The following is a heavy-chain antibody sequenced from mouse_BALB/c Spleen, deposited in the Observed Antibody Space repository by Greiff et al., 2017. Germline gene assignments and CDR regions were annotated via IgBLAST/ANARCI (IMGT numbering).Heavy chain of an antibody. CDR2: INPSNGGT. CDR3: TRKGITTVLAY. CDR1: GYTFTSYY. V-gene: IGHV1S81*02. J-gene: IGHJ3*01. Sequence: VQLQQPGAELVKPGASVKLSCKASGYTFTSYYMYWVKQRPGQGLEWIGGINPSNGGTNVNEKFKSKATLTVDKSSSTAYMQLSSLTSEDSAVYYCTRKGITTVLAYWGQGTLVTVSA. D-gene: IGHD2-4*01.